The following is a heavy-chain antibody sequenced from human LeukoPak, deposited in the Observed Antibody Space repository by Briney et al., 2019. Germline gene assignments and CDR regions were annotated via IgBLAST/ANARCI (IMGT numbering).Heavy chain of an antibody. J-gene: IGHJ3*02. D-gene: IGHD3-10*01. CDR3: ARDPGAPVRAFDI. Sequence: SVKVSCKAARDTFTRCAFSWVRQAPGQGLEWMGGIIPIDGTANFAQKFQGRVTITADQSTSTAYMELSSLRSEDTAIYYCARDPGAPVRAFDIWGQGTLVTVSS. CDR2: IIPIDGTA. CDR1: RDTFTRCA. V-gene: IGHV1-69*01.